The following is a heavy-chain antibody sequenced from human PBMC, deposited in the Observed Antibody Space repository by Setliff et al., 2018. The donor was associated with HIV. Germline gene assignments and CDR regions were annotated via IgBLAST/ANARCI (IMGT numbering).Heavy chain of an antibody. CDR3: ANWGSGSLSDY. D-gene: IGHD1-26*01. CDR1: GFTFTDAW. CDR2: IKSKSDGGTT. Sequence: GGSLRLSCAVSGFTGFTFTDAWMAWVRQAPGKGLEWVGRIKSKSDGGTTDYGATVKGRFIISRDDSQNTVFLQMNSLKSEDSAIYYCANWGSGSLSDYWGQGTLVTVSS. V-gene: IGHV3-15*01. J-gene: IGHJ4*02.